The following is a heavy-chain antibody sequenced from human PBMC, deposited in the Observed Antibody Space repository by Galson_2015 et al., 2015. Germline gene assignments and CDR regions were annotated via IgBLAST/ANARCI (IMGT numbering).Heavy chain of an antibody. V-gene: IGHV3-74*01. Sequence: SLRLSCAASGFTLKAYWMFWVRHAPGEGLVWVSSYFGSGTAYVDSVKGRFTISRDDIKNTLYLQLNSLRAEDTAMYYCARGGFNHALDIWGQGTMVTVSS. D-gene: IGHD1-14*01. CDR1: GFTLKAYW. J-gene: IGHJ3*02. CDR3: ARGGFNHALDI. CDR2: FGSGT.